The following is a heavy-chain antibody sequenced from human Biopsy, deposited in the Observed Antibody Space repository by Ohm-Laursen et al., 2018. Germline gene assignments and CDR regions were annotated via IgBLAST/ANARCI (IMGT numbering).Heavy chain of an antibody. CDR3: ARVRGGFLEWFDY. J-gene: IGHJ5*01. D-gene: IGHD3-3*01. CDR2: IYYSGTT. Sequence: SETLSLTCTVSGASISAYYWSWIRQPPGKVMEWIASIYYSGTTHKNPSLKSRVTISVDTSQGLLSLDLSSVTAADTAVYYCARVRGGFLEWFDYWGQGTLVTVSS. V-gene: IGHV4-59*01. CDR1: GASISAYY.